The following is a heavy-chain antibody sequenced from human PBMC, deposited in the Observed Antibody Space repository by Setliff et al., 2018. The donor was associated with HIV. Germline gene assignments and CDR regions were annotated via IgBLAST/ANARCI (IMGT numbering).Heavy chain of an antibody. V-gene: IGHV4-34*01. J-gene: IGHJ6*02. D-gene: IGHD3-22*01. CDR2: INHSGST. Sequence: PSETLSLTCAVYGGSFSGYYWSWIRQPPGKGLEWIGEINHSGSTNYNPSLKSRVTISVDTSKNQFSLKLTSVTAADTAVYYCASRIYYYDSNNFLREEGGRGGSSWYLGTKMGRKYGMDVWGQGTTVTVSS. CDR1: GGSFSGYY. CDR3: ASRIYYYDSNNFLREEGGRGGSSWYLGTKMGRKYGMDV.